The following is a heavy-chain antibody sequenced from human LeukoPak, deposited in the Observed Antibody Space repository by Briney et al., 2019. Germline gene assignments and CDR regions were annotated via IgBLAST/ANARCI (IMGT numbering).Heavy chain of an antibody. Sequence: GGSLRLSCAASGFTFSSYAMSWVRQAPGKGLEWVSSISSSSSYIYYADSVKGRFTISRDNAKNSLYLQMNSLRAEDTAVYYCAAQMVYGDYESVVDYWGQGTLVTVSS. CDR3: AAQMVYGDYESVVDY. V-gene: IGHV3-21*01. J-gene: IGHJ4*02. D-gene: IGHD4-17*01. CDR1: GFTFSSYA. CDR2: ISSSSSYI.